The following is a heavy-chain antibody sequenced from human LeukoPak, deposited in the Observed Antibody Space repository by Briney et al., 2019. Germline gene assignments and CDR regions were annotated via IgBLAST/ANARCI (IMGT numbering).Heavy chain of an antibody. CDR3: AKDRTVGASYWYFDL. D-gene: IGHD1-26*01. Sequence: GGSLRLSCAASGFTFSDYYMSWIRQAPGKGLEWVSYISSSGSTIYYADSVKGRFTISRDSSRNTLFLHMNTLRAEDTAIYYCAKDRTVGASYWYFDLWGCGTLVTVSS. J-gene: IGHJ2*01. CDR1: GFTFSDYY. CDR2: ISSSGSTI. V-gene: IGHV3-11*01.